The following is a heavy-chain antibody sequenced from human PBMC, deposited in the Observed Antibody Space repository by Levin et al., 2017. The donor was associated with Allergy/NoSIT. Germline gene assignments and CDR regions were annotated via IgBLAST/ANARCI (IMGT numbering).Heavy chain of an antibody. Sequence: SETLSLTCTVSGGSISSYYWSWIRQPPGKGLEWIGYIYYSGSTNYNPSLKSRVTISVDTSKNQFSLKLSSVTAADTAVYYCARGEERMGSGCLFDPWGQGTLVTVSS. D-gene: IGHD6-19*01. CDR1: GGSISSYY. CDR3: ARGEERMGSGCLFDP. CDR2: IYYSGST. J-gene: IGHJ5*02. V-gene: IGHV4-59*08.